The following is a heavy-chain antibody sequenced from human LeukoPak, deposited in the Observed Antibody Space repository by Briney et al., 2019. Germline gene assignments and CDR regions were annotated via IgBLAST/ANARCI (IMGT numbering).Heavy chain of an antibody. CDR3: ARAHKGDGDALIWYYYYMDV. CDR1: GYTFTGYY. V-gene: IGHV1-2*02. Sequence: ASVKVSCKASGYTFTGYYMHWVRQAPGQGLEWMGWINPNSGGTNYAQKFQGRVTMTRDTSISTAYMELSRLRSDDTAVYYCARAHKGDGDALIWYYYYMDVWGKGTTVTVSS. J-gene: IGHJ6*03. D-gene: IGHD2-21*02. CDR2: INPNSGGT.